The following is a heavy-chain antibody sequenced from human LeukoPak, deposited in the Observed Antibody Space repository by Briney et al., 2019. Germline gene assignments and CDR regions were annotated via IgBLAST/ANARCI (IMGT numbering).Heavy chain of an antibody. CDR2: IYSGGST. CDR3: VREDYAYVSGTYRYWFDP. V-gene: IGHV3-53*01. CDR1: GFTVSSNY. Sequence: PGGSLRLSCAASGFTVSSNYMSWVRQAPGKGLEWVSVIYSGGSTYYADSVKGRFTVSRDNSANTLSLQMNSLRVADTAIYYCVREDYAYVSGTYRYWFDPWGQGTLVTVSS. J-gene: IGHJ5*02. D-gene: IGHD3-16*02.